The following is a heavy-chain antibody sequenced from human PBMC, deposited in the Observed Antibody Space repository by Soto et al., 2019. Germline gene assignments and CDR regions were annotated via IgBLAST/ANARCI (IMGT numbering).Heavy chain of an antibody. D-gene: IGHD4-4*01. CDR2: ISAYNGNT. V-gene: IGHV1-18*04. Sequence: ASVKVSCKASGYTFTSCGISWVRQAPGQGLEWMGWISAYNGNTNYAQKLQGRVTMTTDTSTSTAYMELRSLRSDDTAVYYCARDGRVTTVRYYGMDVWGQGTTVTVSS. CDR1: GYTFTSCG. CDR3: ARDGRVTTVRYYGMDV. J-gene: IGHJ6*02.